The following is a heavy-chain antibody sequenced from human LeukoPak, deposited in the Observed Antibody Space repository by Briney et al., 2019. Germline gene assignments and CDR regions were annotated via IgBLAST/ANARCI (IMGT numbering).Heavy chain of an antibody. Sequence: SETLSLTCAVYGGSFSGYYWSWIRQPPGKGLEWIGESNHSGSTNYNPSLKSRVTISVDTSKNQFSLKLSSVTAADTAVYYCPRGDCSGSICYSPMDVWGTGTTVTVSS. J-gene: IGHJ6*03. CDR2: SNHSGST. CDR3: PRGDCSGSICYSPMDV. CDR1: GGSFSGYY. D-gene: IGHD2-21*01. V-gene: IGHV4-34*01.